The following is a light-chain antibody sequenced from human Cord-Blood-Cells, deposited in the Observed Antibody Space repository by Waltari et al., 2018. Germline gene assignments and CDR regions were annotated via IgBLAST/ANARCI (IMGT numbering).Light chain of an antibody. Sequence: DIQMNHSPPSLSASVGDRATITCPRGLDISNYLNWYQQKPGKAPKLLIYDASNLETGVPSRFRGSGSGTDFTFTISSLQPEDIATYYCQQYDNPALTFGGGTKVEIK. CDR3: QQYDNPALT. J-gene: IGKJ4*01. CDR1: LDISNY. V-gene: IGKV1-33*01. CDR2: DAS.